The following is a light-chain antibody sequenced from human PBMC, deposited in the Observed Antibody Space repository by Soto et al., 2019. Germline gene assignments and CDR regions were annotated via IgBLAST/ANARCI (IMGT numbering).Light chain of an antibody. V-gene: IGKV1-33*01. CDR2: DAS. CDR1: QDISNY. CDR3: QQYDNLPS. J-gene: IGKJ1*01. Sequence: DIQMTQSPSSLSASVGDRVTITCQASQDISNYLNWYQQKPGKAPKLLIYDASNLETGVPSRFSGSGSGTDFTFSISCLQPEDIATYYCQQYDNLPSFGQGTKVDI.